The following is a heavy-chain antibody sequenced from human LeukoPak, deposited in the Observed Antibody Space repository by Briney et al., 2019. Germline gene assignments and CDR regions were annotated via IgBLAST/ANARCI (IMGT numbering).Heavy chain of an antibody. Sequence: SVKVSCKASGGTFSSYAISWVRQAPGQGLEWMGGIIPIFGTADYAQKFQGRVTITADESTSTAYMELSSLRSEDTAVYYCAKDQADSSGWYGRIYYYYYMDVWGKGTTVTVSS. J-gene: IGHJ6*03. CDR2: IIPIFGTA. CDR1: GGTFSSYA. V-gene: IGHV1-69*01. CDR3: AKDQADSSGWYGRIYYYYYMDV. D-gene: IGHD6-19*01.